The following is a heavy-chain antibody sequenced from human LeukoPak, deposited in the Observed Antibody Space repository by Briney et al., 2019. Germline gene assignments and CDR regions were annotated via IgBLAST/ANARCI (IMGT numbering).Heavy chain of an antibody. CDR2: INPSGAST. V-gene: IGHV1-46*01. CDR1: GDTFTSYY. CDR3: ARGRNYYDSSDYYEGDAFDI. D-gene: IGHD3-22*01. J-gene: IGHJ3*02. Sequence: ASVKVSCKASGDTFTSYYMHWVRQAPGQGLEWMGIINPSGASTIYAQEFQGRVTMTRDMSTSTVYMELSSLGSEDTAVYYCARGRNYYDSSDYYEGDAFDIWGQGTMVTVSS.